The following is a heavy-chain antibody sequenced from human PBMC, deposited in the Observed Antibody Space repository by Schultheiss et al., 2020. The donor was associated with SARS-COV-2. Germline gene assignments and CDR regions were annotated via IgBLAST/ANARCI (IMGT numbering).Heavy chain of an antibody. CDR3: ASQKSSNLVPAAISVYYGMDV. CDR1: GYTFTSYG. V-gene: IGHV1-18*01. CDR2: INPNSGGT. D-gene: IGHD2-2*02. J-gene: IGHJ6*02. Sequence: GESLKISCKASGYTFTSYGISWVRQAPGQGLEWMGWINPNSGGTNYAQKFQGRVTITADKSTSTAYMELSSLRSEDTAVYYCASQKSSNLVPAAISVYYGMDVWGQGTTVTVSS.